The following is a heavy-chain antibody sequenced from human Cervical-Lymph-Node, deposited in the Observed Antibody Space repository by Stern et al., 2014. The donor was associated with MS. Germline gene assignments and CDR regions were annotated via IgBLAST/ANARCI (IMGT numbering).Heavy chain of an antibody. CDR1: GFIFRTYA. J-gene: IGHJ6*02. CDR2: ISYDGNNE. D-gene: IGHD4-11*01. CDR3: AQDSQSTTTYHYYAMDV. Sequence: VQLVESGGGVVQPGRSLRLSCSTSGFIFRTYAMHWVRQAPGEGLEWVAVISYDGNNEYYADSVKGRFTISRDNSKSTLYLQMNSLRAEDTAVYYCAQDSQSTTTYHYYAMDVWGQGTTVIVS. V-gene: IGHV3-30*18.